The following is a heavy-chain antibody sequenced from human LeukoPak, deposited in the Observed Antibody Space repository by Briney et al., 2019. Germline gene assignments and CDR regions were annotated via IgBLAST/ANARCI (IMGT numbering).Heavy chain of an antibody. V-gene: IGHV4-59*01. Sequence: SQTLSLTCNVSGGSISSYYWSWIRQPPGKGLEWIGYIYYSGSTNYNPSLKSRVTISVDTSKNQFSLKLSSVTAADTAVYYCARDEATRDFWSGYRFEYWGQGTLVTVSS. CDR1: GGSISSYY. D-gene: IGHD3-3*01. J-gene: IGHJ4*02. CDR3: ARDEATRDFWSGYRFEY. CDR2: IYYSGST.